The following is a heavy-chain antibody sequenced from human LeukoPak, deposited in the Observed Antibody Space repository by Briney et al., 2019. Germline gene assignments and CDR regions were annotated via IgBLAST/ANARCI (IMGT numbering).Heavy chain of an antibody. CDR2: ISTDGSST. CDR1: GFTFSSSW. Sequence: GGSLRLSCAASGFTFSSSWMYWVRQAPGKGLVWVSRISTDGSSTTYTDSVKGRFTISRDNAKNTLFLQMNSLRPEDTAVYYCARGSGGSNTPLDYWGQGTQVTVSS. J-gene: IGHJ4*02. CDR3: ARGSGGSNTPLDY. D-gene: IGHD2-15*01. V-gene: IGHV3-74*01.